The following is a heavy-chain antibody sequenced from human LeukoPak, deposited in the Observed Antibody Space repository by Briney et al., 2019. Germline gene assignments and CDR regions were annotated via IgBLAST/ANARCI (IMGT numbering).Heavy chain of an antibody. Sequence: SSETLSLTCTVSGGSVRSYYWGWIRQSPGKGLEWIGYIYYNGDTKYSPSLKSRVILSVDTSKNQFSLNLKSVTDADSDVYYCARENPYYFYMDVWGKGTTVTVSS. D-gene: IGHD1-14*01. CDR2: IYYNGDT. V-gene: IGHV4-59*02. CDR1: GGSVRSYY. J-gene: IGHJ6*03. CDR3: ARENPYYFYMDV.